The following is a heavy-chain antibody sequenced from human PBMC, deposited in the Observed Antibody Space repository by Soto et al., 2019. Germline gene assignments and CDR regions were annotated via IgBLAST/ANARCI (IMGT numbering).Heavy chain of an antibody. V-gene: IGHV3-48*01. Sequence: GVPMRLSCTAAGLNFSSYSMNWVRQDTGKGLEWVSYISSSSSTIYYADSVKGRFTISRDNAKNSLYLQMNSLRAEDTAVYYCARDYYDSSGYYALFDYWGQGTLVTVSS. D-gene: IGHD3-22*01. CDR1: GLNFSSYS. CDR2: ISSSSSTI. J-gene: IGHJ4*02. CDR3: ARDYYDSSGYYALFDY.